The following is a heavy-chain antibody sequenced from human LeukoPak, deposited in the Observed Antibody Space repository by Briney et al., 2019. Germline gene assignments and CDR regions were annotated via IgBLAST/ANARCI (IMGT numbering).Heavy chain of an antibody. CDR1: GFTFDDYG. D-gene: IGHD3-16*01. CDR3: ARFADTYYYYYYYMDV. J-gene: IGHJ6*03. CDR2: INWNGGST. Sequence: PGGSLRLSCAASGFTFDDYGMSWVRQAPGKGLEWVSGINWNGGSTGYADSVKGRFTISRDNAKNSLYLQMNSLRAEDTALYYCARFADTYYYYYYYMDVWGKGTTVTVSS. V-gene: IGHV3-20*04.